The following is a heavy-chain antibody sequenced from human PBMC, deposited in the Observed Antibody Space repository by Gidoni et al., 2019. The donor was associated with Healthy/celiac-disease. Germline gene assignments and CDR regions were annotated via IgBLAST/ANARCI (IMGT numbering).Heavy chain of an antibody. CDR2: ISYEGSNK. Sequence: QVQLVESGGGVVQPGRSLRLSCAASGFTFSSYGMHWVRQAPGKGLEWVAVISYEGSNKYYADSVKGRFTISRDNSKNTLYLQMNSLRAEDTAVYYCAKDRREVRGVIIHNWFDPWGQGTLVTVSS. CDR3: AKDRREVRGVIIHNWFDP. CDR1: GFTFSSYG. V-gene: IGHV3-30*18. J-gene: IGHJ5*02. D-gene: IGHD3-10*01.